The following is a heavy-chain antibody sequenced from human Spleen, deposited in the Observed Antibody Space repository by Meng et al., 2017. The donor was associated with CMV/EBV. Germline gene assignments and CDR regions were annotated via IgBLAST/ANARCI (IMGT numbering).Heavy chain of an antibody. CDR2: VSWNGSRT. CDR1: EFTFSSYN. CDR3: ARVGLGFDI. V-gene: IGHV3-19*01. Sequence: GESLKISCVASEFTFSSYNMNWVRQAPGKGLEWVSGVSWNGSRTHYADSVKGRFTISRDNAKNSLYLQMNSLRADDTALYYCARVGLGFDIWGQGTLVTVSS. D-gene: IGHD1-26*01. J-gene: IGHJ3*02.